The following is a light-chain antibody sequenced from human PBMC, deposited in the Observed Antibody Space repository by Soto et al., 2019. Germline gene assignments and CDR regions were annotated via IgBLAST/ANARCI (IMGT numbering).Light chain of an antibody. CDR1: QNVSSSY. CDR2: GAS. J-gene: IGKJ1*01. CDR3: QQYGSFWT. Sequence: EIVLTQSPGTLSLSPGERATLSCRASQNVSSSYLAWYQQKPGQAPRLLIYGASSRATGIPDRFSGSGSGTDFTLTISRLEPEDFAVYYCQQYGSFWTFGQGTKV. V-gene: IGKV3-20*01.